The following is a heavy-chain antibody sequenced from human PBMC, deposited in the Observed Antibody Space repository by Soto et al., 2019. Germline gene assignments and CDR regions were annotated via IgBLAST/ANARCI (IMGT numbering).Heavy chain of an antibody. D-gene: IGHD6-13*01. CDR2: INSDGSST. V-gene: IGHV3-74*01. CDR3: ARASRGQQLGTALIDY. J-gene: IGHJ4*02. CDR1: GFTFSSYW. Sequence: GGSLRLSCAASGFTFSSYWMHWVRQAPGKGLVWVSRINSDGSSTSYADSVKGRFTISRDNAKNTLYLQMNSLRAEDTAVYYCARASRGQQLGTALIDYWGQGTLVTVSS.